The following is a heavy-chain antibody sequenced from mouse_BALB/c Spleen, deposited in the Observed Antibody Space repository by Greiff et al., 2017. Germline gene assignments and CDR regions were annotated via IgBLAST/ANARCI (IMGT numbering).Heavy chain of an antibody. J-gene: IGHJ1*01. D-gene: IGHD2-1*01. V-gene: IGHV5-6-2*01. CDR2: INSNGGST. CDR3: ARHDGNYWYFDV. Sequence: EVQVVESGGGLVKLGGSLKLSCAASGFTFSSYYMSWVRQTPEKRLELVAAINSNGGSTYYPDTVKGRFTISRDNAKNTLYLQMSSLKSEDTALYYCARHDGNYWYFDVWGAGTTVTVSS. CDR1: GFTFSSYY.